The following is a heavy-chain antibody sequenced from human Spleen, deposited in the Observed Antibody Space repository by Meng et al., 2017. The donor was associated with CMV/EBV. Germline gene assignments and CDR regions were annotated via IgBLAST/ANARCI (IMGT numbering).Heavy chain of an antibody. J-gene: IGHJ6*02. Sequence: SETLSLTCTVSGGSISSSSYYWGWIRQPPGKGLEWIGSIYYSGGTFYNPSLKSRVAISVDTSANQFSLTLRSVTAADTAVYYCVRHIIVVPARGYGVDVWGQGTTVTVSS. CDR2: IYYSGGT. CDR3: VRHIIVVPARGYGVDV. CDR1: GGSISSSSYY. V-gene: IGHV4-39*01. D-gene: IGHD2-2*01.